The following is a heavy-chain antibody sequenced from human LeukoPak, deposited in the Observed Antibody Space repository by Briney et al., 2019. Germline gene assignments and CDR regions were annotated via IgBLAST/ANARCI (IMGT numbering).Heavy chain of an antibody. V-gene: IGHV4-34*01. CDR1: GGSFSGYY. J-gene: IGHJ4*02. CDR3: ASPNSSGSSSFDY. D-gene: IGHD3-10*01. CDR2: INHSGST. Sequence: PSETLSLTCAVYGGSFSGYYWSWLRQPPGKGLEWIGEINHSGSTNYNPSLKSRVTISVDTSKNQFSLKLSSVTAADTAVYYCASPNSSGSSSFDYWGQGTLVTVSS.